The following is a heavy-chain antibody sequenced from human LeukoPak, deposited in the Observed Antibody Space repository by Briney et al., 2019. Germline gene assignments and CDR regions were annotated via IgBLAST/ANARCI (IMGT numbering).Heavy chain of an antibody. V-gene: IGHV3-30*18. Sequence: GGSLRLSCAASGFTSRSYGMHWVRQAPGKGLEWVAVISYDGSNKCYADPVKGRFTISRDNSKNTLYLQMNSLRPEDTAVYYCAKGHTYDILTGYYYFDYWGQGTLVTVSS. CDR3: AKGHTYDILTGYYYFDY. CDR1: GFTSRSYG. D-gene: IGHD3-9*01. CDR2: ISYDGSNK. J-gene: IGHJ4*02.